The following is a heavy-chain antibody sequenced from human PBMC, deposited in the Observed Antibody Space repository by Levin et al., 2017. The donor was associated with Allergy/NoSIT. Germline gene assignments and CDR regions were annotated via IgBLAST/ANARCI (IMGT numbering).Heavy chain of an antibody. V-gene: IGHV5-51*01. CDR3: ARHGFIRANKNYFDY. Sequence: NRGESLKISCKGSGYSFTNYWIGWVRQMPGKGLEWMGIIFPSDSDTRYSPSFQGQVTISADKSINTAYLQWSSLKASDTATYYCARHGFIRANKNYFDYWGQGTLVTVSS. J-gene: IGHJ4*02. D-gene: IGHD3-16*01. CDR1: GYSFTNYW. CDR2: IFPSDSDT.